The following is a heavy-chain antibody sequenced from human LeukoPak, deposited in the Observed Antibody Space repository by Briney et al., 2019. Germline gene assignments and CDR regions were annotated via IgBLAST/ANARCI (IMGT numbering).Heavy chain of an antibody. D-gene: IGHD2-15*01. J-gene: IGHJ4*02. V-gene: IGHV4-39*01. Sequence: PSETLSLTCTVSGGSISSSSYYWGWIRQPPGKGLEWIGSIYYSGSTYYNPSLKSRVTISVHTSKNQFSLKLSSVTAADTAVYHRARVTRSSSYYFDYWGQGTLVSVSS. CDR1: GGSISSSSYY. CDR3: ARVTRSSSYYFDY. CDR2: IYYSGST.